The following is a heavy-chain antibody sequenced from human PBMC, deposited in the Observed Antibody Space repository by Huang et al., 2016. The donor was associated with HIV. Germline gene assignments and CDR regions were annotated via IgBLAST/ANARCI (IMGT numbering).Heavy chain of an antibody. D-gene: IGHD2-2*01. V-gene: IGHV3-15*01. CDR1: GFTFSNAW. CDR3: SSGSTSSPDYYYYYGMEV. CDR2: IKSKTDGETT. Sequence: EVQLVESGGGLVKPGGSLRLSCAASGFTFSNAWMSWFRQGPGNGMEWVGRIKSKTDGETTDYAAPVKGRLNISRDDSKKTLYLKMNSLKSEDTAVYYCSSGSTSSPDYYYYYGMEVWGQGTTVTVSS. J-gene: IGHJ6*02.